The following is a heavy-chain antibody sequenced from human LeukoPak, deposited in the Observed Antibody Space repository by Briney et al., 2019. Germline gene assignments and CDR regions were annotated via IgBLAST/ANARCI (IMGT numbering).Heavy chain of an antibody. CDR1: GYSFTNYW. Sequence: GGSLRLSCKGSGYSFTNYWIGRVRQMPGNGLEWMGIIYPGDSDIRYSPSFQGQVTISVDKSISTAYLQWSSLKASDTAIYYCARPHYSDSIGYYFDSWGQGTLVTVSS. CDR3: ARPHYSDSIGYYFDS. CDR2: IYPGDSDI. D-gene: IGHD3-16*01. V-gene: IGHV5-51*01. J-gene: IGHJ4*02.